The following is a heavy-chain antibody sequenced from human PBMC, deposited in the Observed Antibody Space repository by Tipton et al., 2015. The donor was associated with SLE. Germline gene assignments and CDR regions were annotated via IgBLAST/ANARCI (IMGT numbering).Heavy chain of an antibody. J-gene: IGHJ3*02. CDR3: ARDHGDGGAFDI. V-gene: IGHV4-59*11. D-gene: IGHD7-27*01. CDR1: GGSISSHY. Sequence: TLSLTCTVSGGSISSHYWSWIRQPPGKGLEWIGYIYYSGSTYYNPSLKSRVTISLDTSKNQFSLKLSAVTAADTAVYYCARDHGDGGAFDIWGQGTMVTVSS. CDR2: IYYSGST.